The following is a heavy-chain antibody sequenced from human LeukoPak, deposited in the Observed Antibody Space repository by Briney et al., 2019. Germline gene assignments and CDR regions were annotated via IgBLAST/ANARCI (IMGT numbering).Heavy chain of an antibody. Sequence: GASVKVSCKASGYTFTSYYMHWVRQAPGQGLEWMGIINPSGGSTSYAQKFQGRVTMTRDTSTSTVYMEMSRLRSDDSAVYYCARTAFYYDSSTFRFDYWGQGTLLTVSS. V-gene: IGHV1-46*01. CDR2: INPSGGST. CDR3: ARTAFYYDSSTFRFDY. J-gene: IGHJ4*02. D-gene: IGHD3-22*01. CDR1: GYTFTSYY.